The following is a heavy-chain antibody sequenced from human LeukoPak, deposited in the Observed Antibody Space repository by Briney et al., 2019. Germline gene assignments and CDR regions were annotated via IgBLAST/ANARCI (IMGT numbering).Heavy chain of an antibody. CDR2: ISTSSTYI. CDR3: ARDPPFIIGTTFFDY. CDR1: GFXFSSYS. V-gene: IGHV3-21*01. J-gene: IGHJ4*02. D-gene: IGHD1-20*01. Sequence: GGSLRPSCAASGFXFSSYSINWVRQAPGKGLEWVSSISTSSTYIYYADSVKGRFTISRDNAKNSLYLQMNSLRAEDTAVYYCARDPPFIIGTTFFDYWGQGTLVTVSS.